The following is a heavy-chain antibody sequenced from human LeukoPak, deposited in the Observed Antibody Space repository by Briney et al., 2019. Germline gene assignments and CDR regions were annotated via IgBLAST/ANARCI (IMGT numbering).Heavy chain of an antibody. Sequence: LSGGSLRLSCAASGFTFSSYAMSWVRQAPGKGLEWVSAISGSGGSTYYADSVKGRFTISRDNAKNSLYLQMNSLRAEDTAVYYCAAGSGSSPFDYWGQGTLVTVSS. J-gene: IGHJ4*02. D-gene: IGHD1-26*01. V-gene: IGHV3-23*01. CDR1: GFTFSSYA. CDR2: ISGSGGST. CDR3: AAGSGSSPFDY.